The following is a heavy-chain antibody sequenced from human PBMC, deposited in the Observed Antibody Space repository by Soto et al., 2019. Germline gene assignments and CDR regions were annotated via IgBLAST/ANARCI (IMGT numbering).Heavy chain of an antibody. D-gene: IGHD6-13*01. Sequence: EVQLLESGGGLVQPGGSLRLSCAASGFTFSSYAMSWVRQAPGKGLEWVSAISGSGGSTYYADSVKGRFTISRDNSKNTLYLQMNSLRAEDTAVYYCAKGTAAGTFPYYYYATDVWAQGTTVTVSS. CDR1: GFTFSSYA. J-gene: IGHJ6*02. CDR3: AKGTAAGTFPYYYYATDV. V-gene: IGHV3-23*01. CDR2: ISGSGGST.